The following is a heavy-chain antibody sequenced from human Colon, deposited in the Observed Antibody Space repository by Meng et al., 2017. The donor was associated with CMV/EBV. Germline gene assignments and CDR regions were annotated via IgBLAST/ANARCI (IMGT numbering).Heavy chain of an antibody. CDR2: IIPILGIA. CDR3: ATTTRKDYYYGMDV. Sequence: SVKVSCKASGGTFSSYTISWVRQAPGQGLEWMGRIIPILGIANYAQKFQGRVTITADKSTRTTYMELSSLRSEDTAVYYCATTTRKDYYYGMDVWGQGTTVTVSS. J-gene: IGHJ6*02. CDR1: GGTFSSYT. D-gene: IGHD1-14*01. V-gene: IGHV1-69*02.